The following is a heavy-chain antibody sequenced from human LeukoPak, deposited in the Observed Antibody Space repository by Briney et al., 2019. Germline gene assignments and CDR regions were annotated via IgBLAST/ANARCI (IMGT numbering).Heavy chain of an antibody. CDR2: IYTGDSDT. CDR1: GYSFTSYW. CDR3: ARSRDGWYFDL. Sequence: GESLRISCKGSGYSFTSYWIGWVRQMPGKGLEWMGIIYTGDSDTRHSPSFQGQVTISADKSISTAYLQWSSLKASDTAMYYCARSRDGWYFDLWGRGTLVTVSS. D-gene: IGHD5-24*01. J-gene: IGHJ2*01. V-gene: IGHV5-51*01.